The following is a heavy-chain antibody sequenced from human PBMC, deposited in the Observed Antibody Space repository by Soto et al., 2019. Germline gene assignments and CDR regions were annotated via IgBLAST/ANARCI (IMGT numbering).Heavy chain of an antibody. V-gene: IGHV3-30*09. CDR1: GFTFSSYA. CDR3: ATGHRGLTGLPAVITDPNWFDP. CDR2: ISYDGHDE. D-gene: IGHD2-21*01. J-gene: IGHJ5*01. Sequence: QVQLVESGGGVVQPGRSLRLSCAASGFTFSSYAMHWVRQAPGKGLEWVAVISYDGHDEYYADSVKGRFAISRDNSQNILYLQMNSLRLEDTAVYYCATGHRGLTGLPAVITDPNWFDPWGQGALVSVSS.